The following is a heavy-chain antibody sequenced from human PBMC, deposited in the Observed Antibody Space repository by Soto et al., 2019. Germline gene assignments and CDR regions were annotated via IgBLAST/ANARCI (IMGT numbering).Heavy chain of an antibody. Sequence: SETLSLTCTVSGGSISSYYWSWIRQPPGKGLEWIGYIYYSGSTNYNPPLKSRVTISVDTSKNQFSLKLRSVTAADTAVYYCARLPQDYYDSSGYWFDPWGQGTLVTISS. CDR1: GGSISSYY. CDR2: IYYSGST. V-gene: IGHV4-59*08. D-gene: IGHD3-22*01. CDR3: ARLPQDYYDSSGYWFDP. J-gene: IGHJ5*02.